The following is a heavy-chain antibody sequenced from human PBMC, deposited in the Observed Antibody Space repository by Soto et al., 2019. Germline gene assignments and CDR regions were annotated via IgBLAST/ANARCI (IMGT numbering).Heavy chain of an antibody. J-gene: IGHJ4*02. CDR1: GYTFTSYD. Sequence: QVQLVQSGAEVKKPGASVKVSCKASGYTFTSYDINWVRQATGQGLEWMGWMNPNSGNTGYAQKFQGSVTRHGNTSISTAYMELSSLRSEDTAVYYCARELSTKGEDYWGQGTLVTVSS. CDR3: ARELSTKGEDY. D-gene: IGHD2-8*01. V-gene: IGHV1-8*01. CDR2: MNPNSGNT.